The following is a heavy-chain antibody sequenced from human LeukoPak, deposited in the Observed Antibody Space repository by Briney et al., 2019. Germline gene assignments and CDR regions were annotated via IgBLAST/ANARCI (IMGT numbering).Heavy chain of an antibody. Sequence: GGSLRLSCAASGLTFSSYWMNWVRQAPGKGLEWVASINHNGNVNYYVDSVKGRFTISRDNAKNSLYLQMNSLRAEDTAVYYCASTPLYGSGSYPSGDYWGQGTLVTVSS. CDR1: GLTFSSYW. CDR3: ASTPLYGSGSYPSGDY. J-gene: IGHJ4*02. D-gene: IGHD3-10*01. CDR2: INHNGNVN. V-gene: IGHV3-7*01.